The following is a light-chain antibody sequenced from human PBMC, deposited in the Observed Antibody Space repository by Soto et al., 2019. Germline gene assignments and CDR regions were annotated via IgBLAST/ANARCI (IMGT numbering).Light chain of an antibody. CDR2: KAS. V-gene: IGKV1-5*03. CDR1: QSISSW. J-gene: IGKJ1*01. Sequence: DIQMTQSPSTLSASVGDRVTITFRSSQSISSWLAWYQQKPGKAPKLLIYKASSLESGVPSRFSGSGSGTEFTLTISSLQPDEFATYYCQQYNSYSPWTFGQGTKVDIK. CDR3: QQYNSYSPWT.